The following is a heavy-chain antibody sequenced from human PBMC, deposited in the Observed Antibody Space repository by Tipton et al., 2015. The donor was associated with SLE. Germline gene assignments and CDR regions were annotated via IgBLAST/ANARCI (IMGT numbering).Heavy chain of an antibody. CDR3: ARDLNMIAAAGTDFAC. CDR1: GFTFSSYS. D-gene: IGHD6-13*01. V-gene: IGHV3-21*01. J-gene: IGHJ4*02. Sequence: SLRLSCAASGFTFSSYSMNWVRQAPGKGLEWVASISSSSSYIYYADSVKGRFTISRDNAKNSLYLQMNSLRAEDTAVYYCARDLNMIAAAGTDFACWGQGPLVTVSS. CDR2: ISSSSSYI.